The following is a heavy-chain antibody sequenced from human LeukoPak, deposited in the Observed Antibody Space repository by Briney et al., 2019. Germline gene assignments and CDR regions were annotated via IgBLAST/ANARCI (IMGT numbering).Heavy chain of an antibody. J-gene: IGHJ6*03. Sequence: PGESLRHSCAASGFTFDDYAMNWVRQVPGRGLEWVSGINWNGRITEYADSVKDRFTISRQNTKNSLYLYMNNLGGEDTALYFCARGSVQLWLRDTYYYMDVWGKGTTVTVPS. CDR1: GFTFDDYA. D-gene: IGHD5-18*01. CDR3: ARGSVQLWLRDTYYYMDV. CDR2: INWNGRIT. V-gene: IGHV3-20*04.